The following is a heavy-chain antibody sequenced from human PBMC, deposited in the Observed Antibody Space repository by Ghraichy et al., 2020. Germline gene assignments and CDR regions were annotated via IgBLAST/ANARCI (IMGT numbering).Heavy chain of an antibody. D-gene: IGHD6-13*01. CDR2: IDHSGGST. V-gene: IGHV3-23*01. Sequence: GSLRLSCAASGFTFSSYSMSWVRQTPERGLEWVSAIDHSGGSTFYADSVKGRFTVSRDNSKNTLYLEMSGLRVDDTAVYYCAKEEASADSMRWLDPWGQGSLVTVSS. J-gene: IGHJ5*02. CDR1: GFTFSSYS. CDR3: AKEEASADSMRWLDP.